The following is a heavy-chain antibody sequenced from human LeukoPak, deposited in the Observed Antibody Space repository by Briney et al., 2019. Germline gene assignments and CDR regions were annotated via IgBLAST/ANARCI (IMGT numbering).Heavy chain of an antibody. V-gene: IGHV3-15*01. CDR2: IKSKTDGGTT. Sequence: PGGSLRLSCAASGFTFSNAWMSWVRQAPGKGLEWVGRIKSKTDGGTTDYTAPVKGRFTISRDDSENTLYLQMNSLKSEDTAVYYCTTDHGGLWFGELLEGYFDYWGQGTLVTVSS. CDR1: GFTFSNAW. CDR3: TTDHGGLWFGELLEGYFDY. J-gene: IGHJ4*01. D-gene: IGHD3-10*01.